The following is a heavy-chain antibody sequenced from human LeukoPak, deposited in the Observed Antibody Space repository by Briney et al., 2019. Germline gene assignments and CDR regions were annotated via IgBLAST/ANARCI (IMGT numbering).Heavy chain of an antibody. V-gene: IGHV3-23*01. CDR2: ISGSGGGT. J-gene: IGHJ4*02. Sequence: GGSLRLSCAVSGITLSNYGMSWVRQAPGKGLEWVAGISGSGGGTSYADSVKGRFTISRDNAKNTLFLQMNSLRVEDTAVYFCAKRGVVIRVFLVGFHKGAYYFESWGQGAQVTVSS. D-gene: IGHD3-3*01. CDR3: AKRGVVIRVFLVGFHKGAYYFES. CDR1: GITLSNYG.